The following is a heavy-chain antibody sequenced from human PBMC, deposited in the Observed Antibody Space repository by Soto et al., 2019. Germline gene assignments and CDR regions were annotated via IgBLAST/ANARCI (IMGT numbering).Heavy chain of an antibody. CDR2: IYWDDDK. CDR1: GGSISSGGYS. Sequence: KPSETLSLTCAVSGGSISSGGYSWSWIRQPPGKALEWLALIYWDDDKRYSPSLKDRLAISKDTSSNQVVLTITNIDPGDSATYFRAQAGDYYLLTCDHWGPVTLVTVSS. CDR3: AQAGDYYLLTCDH. D-gene: IGHD4-17*01. J-gene: IGHJ1*01. V-gene: IGHV2-5*08.